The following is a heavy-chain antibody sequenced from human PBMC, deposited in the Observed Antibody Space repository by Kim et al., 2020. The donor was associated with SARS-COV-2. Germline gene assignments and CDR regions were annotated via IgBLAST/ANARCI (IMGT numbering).Heavy chain of an antibody. J-gene: IGHJ4*02. CDR2: T. D-gene: IGHD3-22*01. CDR3: ARNSGYYVHDY. V-gene: IGHV4-4*09. Sequence: TNNNPSLKSRVTISVDTSKNQFSLKLSAVTAADTAVYFCARNSGYYVHDYWGQGTLVTVSS.